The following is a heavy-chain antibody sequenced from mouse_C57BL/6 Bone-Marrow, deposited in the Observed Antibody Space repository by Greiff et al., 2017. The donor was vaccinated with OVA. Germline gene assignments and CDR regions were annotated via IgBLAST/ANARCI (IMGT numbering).Heavy chain of an antibody. Sequence: VKLQESGPELVKPGASVKISCKASGYAFSSSWMNWVKQRPGKGLEWIGRIYPGDGDTNYNGKFKGKATLTADKSSSTAYMQLSSLTSEDSAVYFCARKDAYWGQGTLVTVSA. J-gene: IGHJ3*01. V-gene: IGHV1-82*01. CDR3: ARKDAY. CDR2: IYPGDGDT. CDR1: GYAFSSSW.